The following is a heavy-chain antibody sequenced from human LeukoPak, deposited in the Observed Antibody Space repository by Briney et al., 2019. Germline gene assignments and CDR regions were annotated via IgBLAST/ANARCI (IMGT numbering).Heavy chain of an antibody. D-gene: IGHD3-9*01. CDR2: IGGRGVTT. Sequence: QPGGSLRLSCAASGFTFSSYAMSWVRQAPGKGLEWVSGIGGRGVTTYYADSVEGRFTISRDNSKNTLYLQMNNLRAEDTAVYYCAKTLVDILTGYDYWGQGTLVTVSS. CDR1: GFTFSSYA. V-gene: IGHV3-23*01. CDR3: AKTLVDILTGYDY. J-gene: IGHJ4*02.